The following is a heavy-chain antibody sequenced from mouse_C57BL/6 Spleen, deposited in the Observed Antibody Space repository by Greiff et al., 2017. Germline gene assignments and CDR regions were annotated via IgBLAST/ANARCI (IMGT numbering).Heavy chain of an antibody. CDR2: IYPSDSET. D-gene: IGHD2-3*01. Sequence: VQLQQPGAELVRPGSSVKLSCKASGYTFTSYWMAWVKQRPGQGLEWIGNIYPSDSETHYHQKFKDKATLTVDKSSSTAYMQLSSRTSEDSAVYYCARRGKGDGYYVVFDYWGQGTLVTVSA. CDR1: GYTFTSYW. J-gene: IGHJ3*01. CDR3: ARRGKGDGYYVVFDY. V-gene: IGHV1-61*01.